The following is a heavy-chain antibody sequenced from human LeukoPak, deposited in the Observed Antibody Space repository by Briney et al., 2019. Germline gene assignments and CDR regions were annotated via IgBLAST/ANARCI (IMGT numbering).Heavy chain of an antibody. CDR2: IKHDGSQK. V-gene: IGHV3-7*01. J-gene: IGHJ4*02. CDR3: TKDEV. CDR1: GFTFSNYA. Sequence: GGSLRLSCAASGFTFSNYAMNRVRKTPGKGLEWVANIKHDGSQKSYVDSVKGRFTISRDNANNSLYLQMNSLRAEDMAVYYCTKDEVWGQGALVTVSS.